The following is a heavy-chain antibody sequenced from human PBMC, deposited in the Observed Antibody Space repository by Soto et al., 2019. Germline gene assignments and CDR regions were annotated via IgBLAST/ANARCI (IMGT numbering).Heavy chain of an antibody. CDR3: VRGVATRPARLVMAL. Sequence: SPIRLVTSAVSSSYISEVCDCWPCIRQPPGKGLEWIGNTQYSGSTYYNPSLRSRVTISVDTSKNQFSLKLSSVTAADTAMYYCVRGVATRPARLVMALRGTGTTVTVSS. V-gene: IGHV4-30-4*08. CDR1: SSYISEVCDC. CDR2: TQYSGST. D-gene: IGHD6-6*01. J-gene: IGHJ6*03.